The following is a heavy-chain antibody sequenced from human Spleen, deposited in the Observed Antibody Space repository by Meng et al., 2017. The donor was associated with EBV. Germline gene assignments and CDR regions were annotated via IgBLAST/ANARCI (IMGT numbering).Heavy chain of an antibody. V-gene: IGHV4-61*01. J-gene: IGHJ4*02. D-gene: IGHD3-16*01. CDR2: IDHSGST. CDR1: RASVTSVNFS. Sequence: AQLQASGPGLVQPSETLSPICTVCRASVTSVNFSWTWIRQPPEKGLEWVGSIDHSGSTDYNPSLKSRVTISVDTSNNQISLDLNSVTAADTAVYFCARDVRPLGDLGLWGQGTLVTVSS. CDR3: ARDVRPLGDLGL.